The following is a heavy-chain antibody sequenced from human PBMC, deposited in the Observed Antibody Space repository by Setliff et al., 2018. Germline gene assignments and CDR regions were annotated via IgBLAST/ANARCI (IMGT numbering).Heavy chain of an antibody. CDR3: ARGVVVVVAATSNYFDP. Sequence: GSLRLSCAASEFRFSSYGMHWVRQAPGKGLEWVAFIRYDGSNKDYADSVKGRFTISRDNSKNAVYLQMNSLRAEDTAEYYCARGVVVVVAATSNYFDPWGQGTLVTVSS. J-gene: IGHJ5*02. CDR2: IRYDGSNK. CDR1: EFRFSSYG. V-gene: IGHV3-30*02. D-gene: IGHD2-15*01.